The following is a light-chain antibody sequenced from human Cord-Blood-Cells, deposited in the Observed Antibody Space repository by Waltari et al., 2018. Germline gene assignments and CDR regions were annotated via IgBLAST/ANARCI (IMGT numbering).Light chain of an antibody. CDR3: STYTSSSTVAV. Sequence: QSALTQPASVSGSPGQSITISCTGTSSDVGGYNYVTWYQQHPAKTPKLIIYDVSNRPSAVSNRFSCSKSGNTASLTSSGVQAEDEADYSCSTYTSSSTVAVFGGGTKLTVL. CDR2: DVS. CDR1: SSDVGGYNY. J-gene: IGLJ2*01. V-gene: IGLV2-14*01.